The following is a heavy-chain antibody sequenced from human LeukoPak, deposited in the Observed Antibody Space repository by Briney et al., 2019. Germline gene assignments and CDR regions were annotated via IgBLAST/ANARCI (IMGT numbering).Heavy chain of an antibody. CDR3: ARGGYYGSGSYYNVPTLYFDY. CDR1: GFTFSSYA. D-gene: IGHD3-10*01. J-gene: IGHJ4*02. V-gene: IGHV3-30*04. CDR2: ISYDGSNK. Sequence: GGSLRLSCAASGFTFSSYAMHWVRQAPGKGLEWVAVISYDGSNKYYADSVKGRFTISRDNSKNTLYLQMNSLRAEDTAVYYCARGGYYGSGSYYNVPTLYFDYWGQGTLVTVSS.